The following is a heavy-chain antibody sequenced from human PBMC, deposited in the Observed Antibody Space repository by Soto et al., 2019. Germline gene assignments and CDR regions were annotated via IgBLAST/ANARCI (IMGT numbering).Heavy chain of an antibody. J-gene: IGHJ2*01. Sequence: QVQLVQSGAEVKKPGSSVTVSCKASGGTFSSYTISWVRQAPGQGLEWMGGIIPIFGTANYAQKFQGRVTITADESTTTAYMELGSLRSEDTAVYYCARGNQGWLQLWYFDLWGRGTLVTVSS. D-gene: IGHD5-12*01. V-gene: IGHV1-69*12. CDR1: GGTFSSYT. CDR2: IIPIFGTA. CDR3: ARGNQGWLQLWYFDL.